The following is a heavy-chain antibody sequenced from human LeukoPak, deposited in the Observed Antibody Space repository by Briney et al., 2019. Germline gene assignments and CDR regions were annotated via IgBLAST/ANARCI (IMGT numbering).Heavy chain of an antibody. J-gene: IGHJ4*02. Sequence: PSETLSLTCAVSGGSISSSNWWSWVRQPPGKGLEWIGEIYHSGSTNYNPSLKSRVTISVDKSKNQFSLKLSSVTAADTAVYYCARGDSSYDEDLDYWGQGTLVTVSS. V-gene: IGHV4-4*02. CDR1: GGSISSSNW. CDR2: IYHSGST. D-gene: IGHD5-12*01. CDR3: ARGDSSYDEDLDY.